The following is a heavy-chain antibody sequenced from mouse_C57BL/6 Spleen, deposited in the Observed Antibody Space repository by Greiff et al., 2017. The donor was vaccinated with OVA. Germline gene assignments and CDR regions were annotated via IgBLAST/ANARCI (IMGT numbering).Heavy chain of an antibody. CDR2: IYPGSGNT. D-gene: IGHD1-1*01. V-gene: IGHV1-76*01. Sequence: QVQLKESGAELVRPGASVKLSCKASGYTFTDYYINWVKQRPGQGLEWIARIYPGSGNTYYNEKFKGKATLTAEKSSSTAYMQLSSLTSEDSAVYFCASGYYGRGYFDVWGTGTTVTVSS. J-gene: IGHJ1*03. CDR3: ASGYYGRGYFDV. CDR1: GYTFTDYY.